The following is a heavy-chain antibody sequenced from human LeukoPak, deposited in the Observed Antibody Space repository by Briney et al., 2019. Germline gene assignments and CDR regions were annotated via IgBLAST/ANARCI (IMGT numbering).Heavy chain of an antibody. V-gene: IGHV1-46*01. CDR2: INPSSGAT. Sequence: AASVKVSCRASGYTFTSYYIHWVRQAPGQGLEWMGIINPSSGATNYAQKFQGRVTMTRDTSTSTVYMELSSQRSEDTAVYYCARATNFYYYYGMDVWGQGTTVTVSS. CDR1: GYTFTSYY. D-gene: IGHD1-26*01. CDR3: ARATNFYYYYGMDV. J-gene: IGHJ6*02.